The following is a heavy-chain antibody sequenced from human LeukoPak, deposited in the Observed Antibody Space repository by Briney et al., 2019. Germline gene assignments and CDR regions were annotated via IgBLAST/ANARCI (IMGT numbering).Heavy chain of an antibody. D-gene: IGHD3-10*01. J-gene: IGHJ4*02. CDR3: AKGTKDYGSGSHNFDF. CDR2: VGISNSVT. CDR1: GFTFSSYA. Sequence: TGGSLRLSCAASGFTFSSYAMSWVRQAPGKGLEWVAIVGISNSVTYYADSVKGRFTISRDNSKNTMWLQMNGLRAEDTAVYYCAKGTKDYGSGSHNFDFWGQGILVTVSS. V-gene: IGHV3-23*01.